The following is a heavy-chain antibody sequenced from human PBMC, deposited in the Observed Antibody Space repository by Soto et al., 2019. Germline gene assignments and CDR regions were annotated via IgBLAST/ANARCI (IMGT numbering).Heavy chain of an antibody. CDR1: GYNFTSYW. CDR2: IDPSDSYT. J-gene: IGHJ4*02. Sequence: PGDSLTISYSGSGYNFTSYWISWVRQKPGKGLEWMGRIDPSDSYTNYNPSLRGHVTISADKSISTAYLQCSSLRASDTAIYYCGRQKHRDGYAPPQMFASWGQGTLVPVSS. D-gene: IGHD1-1*01. CDR3: GRQKHRDGYAPPQMFAS. V-gene: IGHV5-10-1*01.